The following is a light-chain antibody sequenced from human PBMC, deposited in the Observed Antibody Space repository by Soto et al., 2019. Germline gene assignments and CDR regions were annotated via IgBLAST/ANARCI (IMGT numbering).Light chain of an antibody. CDR1: QSVSSSY. CDR2: GAS. CDR3: QQYGSSPWT. J-gene: IGKJ1*01. V-gene: IGKV3-20*01. Sequence: EIGLTQSPGTLSLSPGERATLSCRASQSVSSSYLAWYQQKPVQAPRLLIYGASSRATGIPGRFSGSGSGTDFTLTISRLEPEDFAVYYCQQYGSSPWTFGQGTKV.